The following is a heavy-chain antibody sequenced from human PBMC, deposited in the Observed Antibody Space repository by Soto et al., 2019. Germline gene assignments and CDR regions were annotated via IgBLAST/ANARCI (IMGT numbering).Heavy chain of an antibody. Sequence: QVQLQQWGAGLLKPSETLSLTCAVYGGSFSGYYWSWIRQPPGKGLEWIGEINHSGSTNYNPSRKSRVTISVDTSKNQFSLKLSSVTAADTAVYYCARNGVRYCSGGSCYRPGYVWFDPWGQGTLVTVSS. CDR1: GGSFSGYY. J-gene: IGHJ5*02. V-gene: IGHV4-34*01. CDR2: INHSGST. CDR3: ARNGVRYCSGGSCYRPGYVWFDP. D-gene: IGHD2-15*01.